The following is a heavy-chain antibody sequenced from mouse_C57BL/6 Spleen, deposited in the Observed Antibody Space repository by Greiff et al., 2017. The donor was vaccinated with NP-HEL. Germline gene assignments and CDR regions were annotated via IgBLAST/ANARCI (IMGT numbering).Heavy chain of an antibody. Sequence: QVQLQQPGAELVKPGASVKLSCKASGYSFTSYWIHWVKQRPGQGLEWIGLIHLTSGSTNYNEKFKTKATLTVDKSASTAYMQLSSLTSEDSAVYYCARSPYGYDLDFWGQGTTLTVSS. J-gene: IGHJ2*01. CDR2: IHLTSGST. D-gene: IGHD2-2*01. CDR1: GYSFTSYW. V-gene: IGHV1-64*01. CDR3: ARSPYGYDLDF.